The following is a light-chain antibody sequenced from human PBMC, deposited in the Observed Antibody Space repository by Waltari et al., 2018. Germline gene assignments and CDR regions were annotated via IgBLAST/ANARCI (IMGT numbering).Light chain of an antibody. J-gene: IGKJ5*01. V-gene: IGKV1-39*01. CDR2: DAS. CDR1: RDIDSY. Sequence: DIQLPQSPLPRSTSLGEEFTITARASRDIDSYLNWYQKKPGKAPKLLIYDASTLQRGVPPRFSGGGSGTDFTLTISGLQPEDFATYFCQQSYSTPLTFGQGTRLEIK. CDR3: QQSYSTPLT.